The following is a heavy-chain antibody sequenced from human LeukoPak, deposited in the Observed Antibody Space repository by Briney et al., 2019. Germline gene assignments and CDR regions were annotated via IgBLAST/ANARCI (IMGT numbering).Heavy chain of an antibody. V-gene: IGHV3-66*02. Sequence: GGSLRLSCAASGFTVSINYMSWVRQAPGEGLEWVSVIYSGGSTYYADSVEGRFTISRDNSKNTLYLQMNSLRAEDTAVYYCAREGGGSYYLEDYWGQGTLVTVSS. CDR1: GFTVSINY. J-gene: IGHJ4*02. CDR3: AREGGGSYYLEDY. CDR2: IYSGGST. D-gene: IGHD1-26*01.